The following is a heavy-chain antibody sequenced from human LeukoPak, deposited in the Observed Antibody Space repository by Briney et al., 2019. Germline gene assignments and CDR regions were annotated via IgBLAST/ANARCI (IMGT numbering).Heavy chain of an antibody. D-gene: IGHD6-13*01. CDR3: ARDSGSSSWFFDY. J-gene: IGHJ4*02. V-gene: IGHV4-31*03. CDR2: IYYSGGT. CDR1: GGSISSGGYY. Sequence: SETLSLTCTVSGGSISSGGYYWSWIRQHPGKGLEWIGYIYYSGGTHYNPSLKSRVTISVDTSKNQFSLKLSSVTAADTAVYYCARDSGSSSWFFDYWGQGTLVTVSS.